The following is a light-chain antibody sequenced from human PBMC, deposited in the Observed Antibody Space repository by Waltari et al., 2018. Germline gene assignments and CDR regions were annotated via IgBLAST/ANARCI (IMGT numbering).Light chain of an antibody. V-gene: IGLV2-11*01. CDR1: SSDVGAYKY. Sequence: QSALTQPRSVSGSPGQSVTISCTGTSSDVGAYKYVSWYQHHPGKAPKLILFDVTKRPPGFPDRSSGSKSGDTASLTISGLEASDESDYFCCSYAGDSSYVFGTGTTVSVL. CDR2: DVT. CDR3: CSYAGDSSYV. J-gene: IGLJ1*01.